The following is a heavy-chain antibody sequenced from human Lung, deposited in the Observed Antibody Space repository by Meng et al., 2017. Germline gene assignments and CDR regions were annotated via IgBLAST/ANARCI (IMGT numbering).Heavy chain of an antibody. CDR1: GYTFTSYG. CDR3: ARDRYCSTTSCTGWFDP. Sequence: QVQLVQSGDEVKKPGASVKASCKASGYTFTSYGISWVRQAPVQGLEWMGWISGYNGNTNYAQKFQGRVTMTTDTSTSTAYMELRSLRSDDTAVYYCARDRYCSTTSCTGWFDPWGQGTLVTVSS. CDR2: ISGYNGNT. J-gene: IGHJ5*02. V-gene: IGHV1-18*01. D-gene: IGHD2-2*01.